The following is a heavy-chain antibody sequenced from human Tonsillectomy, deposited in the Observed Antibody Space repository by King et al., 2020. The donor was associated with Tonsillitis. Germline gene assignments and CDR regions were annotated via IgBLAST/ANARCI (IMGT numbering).Heavy chain of an antibody. CDR1: GFTFRNYG. V-gene: IGHV3-30*18. J-gene: IGHJ4*02. Sequence: VQLVESGGGVVQPGRSLSLSCAASGFTFRNYGMHWVRQAPGRGLEWLAVISHDGSNNYYANSVKGRFTISRDNSKNTLYLQMNSLRTEDTAVYYCAKDGERLQEIDYWGQGTLGTGSS. CDR3: AKDGERLQEIDY. CDR2: ISHDGSNN. D-gene: IGHD5-24*01.